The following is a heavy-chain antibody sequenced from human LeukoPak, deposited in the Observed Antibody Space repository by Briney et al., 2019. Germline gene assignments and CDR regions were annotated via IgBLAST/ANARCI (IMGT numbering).Heavy chain of an antibody. CDR3: ARATGRWLLNEAY. Sequence: GGSLRLSCAASGFTFSSYWMHWVRQAPEKGLVWVSRINSDGSSTSYADSVKGRFTISRDNAKNTLYLQMNSLRAEDTAVYYCARATGRWLLNEAYWGQGTLVTVSS. D-gene: IGHD5-24*01. V-gene: IGHV3-74*01. CDR2: INSDGSST. CDR1: GFTFSSYW. J-gene: IGHJ4*02.